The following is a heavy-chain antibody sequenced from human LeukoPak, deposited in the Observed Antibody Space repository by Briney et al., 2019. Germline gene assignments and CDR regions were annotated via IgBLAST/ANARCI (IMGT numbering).Heavy chain of an antibody. CDR2: INPNSGGT. J-gene: IGHJ2*01. CDR1: GYTFTGYY. D-gene: IGHD3-16*02. CDR3: ARDGKEDYVWGSYRYFNWYFDL. Sequence: ASVKVSCKASGYTFTGYYMHWVRQAPGQGLEWMGWINPNSGGTNYAQKFQGWVTMTRDTSISTAYMELSRLRSDDTAVYYCARDGKEDYVWGSYRYFNWYFDLWGRGTLVTVSS. V-gene: IGHV1-2*04.